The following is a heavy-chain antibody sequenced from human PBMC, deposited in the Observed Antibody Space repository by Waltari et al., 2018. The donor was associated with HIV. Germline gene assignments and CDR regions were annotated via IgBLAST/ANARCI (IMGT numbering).Heavy chain of an antibody. Sequence: QVQLVQSGAEVKKPGASVKVSCKASGYIFIGYYMHWVRQAPGQGLQWMGWINPHSADTNYAQKFQGRVTMTRDTSISTAYMELSRLRSDDTAVYYCARGHQIAVAAGGYWGQGTLVTVSS. CDR1: GYIFIGYY. J-gene: IGHJ4*02. V-gene: IGHV1-2*02. D-gene: IGHD6-19*01. CDR3: ARGHQIAVAAGGY. CDR2: INPHSADT.